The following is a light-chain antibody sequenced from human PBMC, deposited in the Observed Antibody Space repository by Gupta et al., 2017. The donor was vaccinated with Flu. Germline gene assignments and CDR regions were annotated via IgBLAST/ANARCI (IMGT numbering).Light chain of an antibody. CDR1: SNDVGSHNY. Sequence: QSALTQPASVSGSPGQSITIPCTGTSNDVGSHNYVSWYQHHPGKVPKLIIHDVSNRPSGVSYRFSGSKSGNTASLTISGLQTADEADYYCCSYTTSGTYVFGTGTKVTVL. CDR2: DVS. V-gene: IGLV2-14*01. CDR3: CSYTTSGTYV. J-gene: IGLJ1*01.